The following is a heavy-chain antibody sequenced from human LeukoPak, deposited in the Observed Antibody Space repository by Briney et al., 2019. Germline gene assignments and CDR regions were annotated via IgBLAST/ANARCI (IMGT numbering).Heavy chain of an antibody. CDR1: GFTFSSYV. J-gene: IGHJ6*03. Sequence: GGSLRLSCAASGFTFSSYVMHWVRQAPGKGLEWVAIISYDGSNEYYADSVKGRFTISRDNSKNTLYLQMSSLRADDTAVYYCAKADYYYYYMDVWGKGTTVTVSS. V-gene: IGHV3-30*04. CDR3: AKADYYYYYMDV. CDR2: ISYDGSNE.